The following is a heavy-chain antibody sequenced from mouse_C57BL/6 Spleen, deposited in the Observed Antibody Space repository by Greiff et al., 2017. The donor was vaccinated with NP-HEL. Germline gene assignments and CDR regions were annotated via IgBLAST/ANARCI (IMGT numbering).Heavy chain of an antibody. CDR3: ARGYYGSSYKGMDY. V-gene: IGHV7-1*01. CDR2: SRNKANDYTT. J-gene: IGHJ4*01. Sequence: EVMLVESGGGLVQSGRSLRLSCATSGFTFSDFYMEWVRQAPGTGLEWIASSRNKANDYTTEYSASVKGRFIVSRDTSQSILYLQMNALRAEDTAIYYCARGYYGSSYKGMDYWGQGTSVTVSS. CDR1: GFTFSDFY. D-gene: IGHD1-1*01.